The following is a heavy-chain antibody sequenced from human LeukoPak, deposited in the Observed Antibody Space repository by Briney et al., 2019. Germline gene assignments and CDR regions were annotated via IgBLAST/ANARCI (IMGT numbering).Heavy chain of an antibody. Sequence: GGSLRLSCAASGFTFSSYSMNWVRQAPGKGLEWVSSISSSSSYIYYADSVKGRFTISRDNAKNSLYLQMNSLRAEDTAVYYCAKDLRWELLAADDAFDIWGQGTMVTVSS. D-gene: IGHD1-26*01. J-gene: IGHJ3*02. V-gene: IGHV3-21*01. CDR2: ISSSSSYI. CDR1: GFTFSSYS. CDR3: AKDLRWELLAADDAFDI.